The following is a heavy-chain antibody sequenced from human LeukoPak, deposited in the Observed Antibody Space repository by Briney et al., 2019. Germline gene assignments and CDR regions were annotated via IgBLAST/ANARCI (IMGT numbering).Heavy chain of an antibody. V-gene: IGHV3-30*18. CDR1: GFTFSSYS. Sequence: GGSLRLSCAASGFTFSSYSMNWVRQAPGKGLEWVAVISYDGSNKYYADSVKGRFTISRDNSKNTLYLQMNSLRAEDTAVYYCAKILESSGYYGGFSDFDYWGQGTLVTVSS. CDR2: ISYDGSNK. J-gene: IGHJ4*02. D-gene: IGHD3-22*01. CDR3: AKILESSGYYGGFSDFDY.